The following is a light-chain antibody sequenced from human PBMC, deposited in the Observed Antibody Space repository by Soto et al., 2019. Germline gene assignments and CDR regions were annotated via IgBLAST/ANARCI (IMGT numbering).Light chain of an antibody. Sequence: ERVMTQSPATLSASPGERVTLSCRASQSVASSVAWYQQKPGQAPRLILYGASTGATGFPARFSGSGSGTEFTLTISSLQSEDFAVYLCQQYHYWPITFGQGTRLDIK. CDR2: GAS. V-gene: IGKV3-15*01. CDR3: QQYHYWPIT. J-gene: IGKJ5*01. CDR1: QSVASS.